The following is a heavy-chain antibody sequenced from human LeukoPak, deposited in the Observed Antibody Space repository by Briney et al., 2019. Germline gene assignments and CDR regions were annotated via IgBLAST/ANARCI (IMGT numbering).Heavy chain of an antibody. CDR3: ARSTRSSGDFDY. D-gene: IGHD6-6*01. V-gene: IGHV4-39*01. CDR1: GGSISSSSYY. Sequence: SETLSLTCTVSGGSISSSSYYWGWIRQPPGKGLEWIGSIYYSGSTYYNPSLQSRVTISVDTSKNQFSLNLNSVTAADTAVYYCARSTRSSGDFDYWGQGILVIVSS. CDR2: IYYSGST. J-gene: IGHJ4*02.